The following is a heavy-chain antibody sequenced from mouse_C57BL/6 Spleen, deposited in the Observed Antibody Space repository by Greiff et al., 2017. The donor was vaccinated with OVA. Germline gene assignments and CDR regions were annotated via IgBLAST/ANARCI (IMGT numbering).Heavy chain of an antibody. CDR3: ARVYYGTGFDV. J-gene: IGHJ1*03. Sequence: EVKLVESGGGLVKPGGSLKLSCAASGFTFSSYAMSWVRQTPEKRLEWVATISDGGSYTYYPDNVKGRFTISRDNAKNNLYLQMSHLKSEDTAMYYCARVYYGTGFDVWGTGTTVTVSS. CDR2: ISDGGSYT. D-gene: IGHD1-1*01. CDR1: GFTFSSYA. V-gene: IGHV5-4*03.